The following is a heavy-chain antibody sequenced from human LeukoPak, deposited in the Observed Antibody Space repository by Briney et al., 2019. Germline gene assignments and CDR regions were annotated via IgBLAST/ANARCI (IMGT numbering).Heavy chain of an antibody. Sequence: SQTLSLTCTVSGGSISSGDYYWSWIRQPAGKGLEWIGRIYTSGSTNYNPSLKSRVTMSVDTSKNQFSLKLSSVTAADTAVYYCAREVYYYDSSGLNWFDPWGQGTLVTVSS. CDR3: AREVYYYDSSGLNWFDP. V-gene: IGHV4-61*02. CDR2: IYTSGST. D-gene: IGHD3-22*01. J-gene: IGHJ5*02. CDR1: GGSISSGDYY.